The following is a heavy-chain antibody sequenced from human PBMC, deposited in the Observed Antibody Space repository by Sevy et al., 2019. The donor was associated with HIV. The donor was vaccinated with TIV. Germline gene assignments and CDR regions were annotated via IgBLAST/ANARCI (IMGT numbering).Heavy chain of an antibody. V-gene: IGHV3-74*01. D-gene: IGHD6-6*01. Sequence: GGSLRLSCSVSGSSFSHSYMHWVRQSPGKGLMWVSRVNSDGLITTYADSVKGRFTISRDNARHTVYLQMSSLRGEDTAVYYCFVRIRDSSEIDYWGQGTLVTVSS. J-gene: IGHJ4*02. CDR3: FVRIRDSSEIDY. CDR1: GSSFSHSY. CDR2: VNSDGLIT.